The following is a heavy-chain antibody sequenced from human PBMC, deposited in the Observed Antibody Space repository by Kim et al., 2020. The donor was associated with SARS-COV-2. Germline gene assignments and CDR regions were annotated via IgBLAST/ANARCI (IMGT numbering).Heavy chain of an antibody. V-gene: IGHV3-66*02. CDR3: ATRAPEEGEYYYFDY. Sequence: GGSLRLSCAASGFTVSSNYMSWVRQAPGKGLEWVSVIYSGGSTCYADSVKGRFTISRDNSKNTLYLQMNSLRAEDTAVYYCATRAPEEGEYYYFDYWGQGTLVTVSS. J-gene: IGHJ4*02. CDR2: IYSGGST. CDR1: GFTVSSNY. D-gene: IGHD3-16*01.